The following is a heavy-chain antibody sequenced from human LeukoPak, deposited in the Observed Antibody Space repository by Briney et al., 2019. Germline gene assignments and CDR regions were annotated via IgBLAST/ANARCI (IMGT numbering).Heavy chain of an antibody. V-gene: IGHV4-39*01. CDR2: IYYDGRT. CDR3: ARVGSWSDFDY. D-gene: IGHD6-13*01. J-gene: IGHJ4*02. Sequence: PSETLSLTCSVSGGSITNKNYYWGWIRQPPGKGLEWIGNIYYDGRTYYNPSLKSRITISVDTSKNQFSLKVTSVTAADTAVYYCARVGSWSDFDYWGQGTLVTVSS. CDR1: GGSITNKNYY.